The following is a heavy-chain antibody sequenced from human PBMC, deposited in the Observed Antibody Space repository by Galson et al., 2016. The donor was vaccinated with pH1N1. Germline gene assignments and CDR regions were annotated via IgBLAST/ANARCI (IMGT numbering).Heavy chain of an antibody. V-gene: IGHV3-7*01. CDR3: ARRLWGYDSY. CDR1: GFTFSTYW. Sequence: SLRLSCAASGFTFSTYWMHWVRQAPGKRREWVANINQDGSEIYYVDSVKGRFTISRDNAKNSVFLQMDSLRADDTAVYYCARRLWGYDSYWGQGTLVTVSS. CDR2: INQDGSEI. J-gene: IGHJ4*02. D-gene: IGHD5-12*01.